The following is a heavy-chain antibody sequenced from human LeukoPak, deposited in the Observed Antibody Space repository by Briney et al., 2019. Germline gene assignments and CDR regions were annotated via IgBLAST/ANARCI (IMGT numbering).Heavy chain of an antibody. D-gene: IGHD5-12*01. CDR2: ISGSGDST. Sequence: GGSLRLSCEASGFTFSSYAMSWVRQAPGQGLEWVSVISGSGDSTYYADSVEGRCTSSRDNSKDALYLQMNSLRAEDTAVYYCARVGYSGYDYDYWGQGTLVTVSS. V-gene: IGHV3-23*01. CDR1: GFTFSSYA. J-gene: IGHJ4*02. CDR3: ARVGYSGYDYDY.